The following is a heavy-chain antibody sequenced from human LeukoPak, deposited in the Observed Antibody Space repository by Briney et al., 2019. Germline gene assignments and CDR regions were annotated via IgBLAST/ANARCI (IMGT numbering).Heavy chain of an antibody. Sequence: SETLSLTCTVSGYSISSGYYWGWIRQPPGKGLEWIGEINHSGSTNYNPSLKSRVTISVDTSKNQFSLKLSSVTAADTAVYYCARVRYSSSALPYYFDYWGQGTLVTVSS. V-gene: IGHV4-38-2*02. CDR3: ARVRYSSSALPYYFDY. J-gene: IGHJ4*02. D-gene: IGHD6-6*01. CDR2: INHSGST. CDR1: GYSISSGYY.